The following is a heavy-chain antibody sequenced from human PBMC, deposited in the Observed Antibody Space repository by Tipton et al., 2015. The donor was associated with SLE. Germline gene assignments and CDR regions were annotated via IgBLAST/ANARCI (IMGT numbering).Heavy chain of an antibody. CDR3: AGRSAYRVFAY. Sequence: TLSLTCTVYRGSFIGYYWTWIRQPPGKGLEWIGDINHSGSTNYNPSLKSRVTVSVDTSKNQFSLKLSSVTAADTAVYYCAGRSAYRVFAYWGQGTLVTVSS. V-gene: IGHV4-34*01. J-gene: IGHJ4*02. D-gene: IGHD4-11*01. CDR1: RGSFIGYY. CDR2: INHSGST.